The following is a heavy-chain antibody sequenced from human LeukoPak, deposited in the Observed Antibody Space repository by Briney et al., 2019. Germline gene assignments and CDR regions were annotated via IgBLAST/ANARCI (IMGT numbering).Heavy chain of an antibody. CDR2: ISSSGSTI. D-gene: IGHD5-18*01. CDR3: ARRDTAMVYCGMDV. Sequence: GGSLSLSCAASGLTFSSYEKKWVRQAPGKGREWVAYISSSGSTIYYSGSVKGRFIISRDNAKNSLYLQMNSLRAEDTAVYYCARRDTAMVYCGMDVWGQGTTVTVSS. J-gene: IGHJ6*02. CDR1: GLTFSSYE. V-gene: IGHV3-48*03.